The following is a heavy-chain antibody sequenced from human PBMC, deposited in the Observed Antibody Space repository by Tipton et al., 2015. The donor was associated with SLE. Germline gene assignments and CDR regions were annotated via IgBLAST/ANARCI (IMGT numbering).Heavy chain of an antibody. D-gene: IGHD5-18*01. J-gene: IGHJ6*03. CDR3: AKDSTRGYSYGSFFYYYMDV. CDR2: ISWNSGSI. V-gene: IGHV3-9*01. CDR1: GFTFDDYA. Sequence: SLRLSCAASGFTFDDYAMHWVRQAPGKGLEWVSGISWNSGSIGYADSVKGRFTISRDNAKNSLYLQMNSLRAEDTALYYCAKDSTRGYSYGSFFYYYMDVWGKGTTVTVSS.